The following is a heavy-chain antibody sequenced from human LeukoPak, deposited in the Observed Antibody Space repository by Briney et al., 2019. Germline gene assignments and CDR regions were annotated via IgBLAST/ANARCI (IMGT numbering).Heavy chain of an antibody. CDR2: IYYSGST. Sequence: ETLSLTCTDSGGSISSYSWSWIRQPPGKGLEWIGYIYYSGSTNYNPSLKSRVTISVDTSKNQFSLKLSSVTAADTAVYYCARHPRRIAVAGTYYYYGMDVWGQGTTVTVSS. D-gene: IGHD6-19*01. CDR1: GGSISSYS. V-gene: IGHV4-59*01. CDR3: ARHPRRIAVAGTYYYYGMDV. J-gene: IGHJ6*02.